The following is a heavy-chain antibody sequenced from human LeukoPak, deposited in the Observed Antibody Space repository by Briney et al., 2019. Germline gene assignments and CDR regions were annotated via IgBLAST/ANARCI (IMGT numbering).Heavy chain of an antibody. CDR2: IYYSGTT. V-gene: IGHV4-39*07. CDR1: GGSISSSPYY. J-gene: IGHJ5*02. D-gene: IGHD1-14*01. Sequence: SETRSLTCTVSGGSISSSPYYWGWIRQPPGKGLEWIGSIYYSGTTHYNPSLESRVTISVDTSKNQFSLKLASVTAADTAIYYCAKGAGGFSHYNWFDPWGQGTLVTVSS. CDR3: AKGAGGFSHYNWFDP.